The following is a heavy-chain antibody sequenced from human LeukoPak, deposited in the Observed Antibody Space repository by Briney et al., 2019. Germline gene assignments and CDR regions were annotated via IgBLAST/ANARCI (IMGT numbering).Heavy chain of an antibody. D-gene: IGHD6-6*01. V-gene: IGHV1-8*01. Sequence: ASVKVSCKASGYTFTSYDINWVRQATGQGLEWMGWMNPNSGNTGYAQKFQGRVTMTRNTSISTAYMELSSLRSEDTAVYYCARAPTRLGAARRGYYYYMDVWGKGTTVTVSS. CDR1: GYTFTSYD. CDR2: MNPNSGNT. J-gene: IGHJ6*03. CDR3: ARAPTRLGAARRGYYYYMDV.